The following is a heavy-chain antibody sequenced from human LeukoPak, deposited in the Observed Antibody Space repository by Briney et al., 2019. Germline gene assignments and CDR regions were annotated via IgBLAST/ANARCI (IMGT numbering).Heavy chain of an antibody. Sequence: SVKVSCKASGGTFSSYAISWVRQAPGQGLEWMGRIIPILGIANYAQKFQGRVTITADKSTSTAYMELSSLRSEDTAVYYCARGRDGYNYVLDYWGQGTLVTVSS. V-gene: IGHV1-69*04. J-gene: IGHJ4*02. D-gene: IGHD5-24*01. CDR2: IIPILGIA. CDR3: ARGRDGYNYVLDY. CDR1: GGTFSSYA.